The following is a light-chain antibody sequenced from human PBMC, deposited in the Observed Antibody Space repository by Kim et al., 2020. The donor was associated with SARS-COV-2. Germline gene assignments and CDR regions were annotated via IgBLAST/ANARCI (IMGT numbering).Light chain of an antibody. J-gene: IGLJ3*02. Sequence: QRVAIPCTGTSSNIGADYDVHWCQQLPGKAPKLLIYGNTNRPSGVPDRFSASKSGSSASLTITGLRAEDEAIYYCQSSDGTMSFWVFGGGTQLTVL. V-gene: IGLV1-40*01. CDR2: GNT. CDR3: QSSDGTMSFWV. CDR1: SSNIGADYD.